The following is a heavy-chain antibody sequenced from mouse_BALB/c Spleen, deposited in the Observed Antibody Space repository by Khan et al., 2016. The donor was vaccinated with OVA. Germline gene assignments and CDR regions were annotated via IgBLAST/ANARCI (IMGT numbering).Heavy chain of an antibody. V-gene: IGHV1-26*01. CDR3: ARGYDFFAY. Sequence: VQLQQSGPDLVKPGASVKISCKASGYSFTLYYMTWVRQSHGKSLEWIGRVNPNTGGTDYNQDFKGKAILTVDTSSNTAYMEFRSLTSEDSAVYYCARGYDFFAYWGQGTLVTVSA. CDR1: GYSFTLYY. CDR2: VNPNTGGT. D-gene: IGHD2-14*01. J-gene: IGHJ3*01.